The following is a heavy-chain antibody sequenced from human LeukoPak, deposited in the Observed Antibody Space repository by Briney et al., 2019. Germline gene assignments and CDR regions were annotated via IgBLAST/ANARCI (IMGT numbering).Heavy chain of an antibody. Sequence: SETLSLTCAVYGGSFSGYYWSCIRQTPGKGLEWIGEINHSGSTNYNPSLKSRLTISVDTSKNQFSPKLNSLTAADTAVYYCASFRWGVGFEYWGQGTLVTVSS. CDR3: ASFRWGVGFEY. J-gene: IGHJ4*02. V-gene: IGHV4-34*01. CDR2: INHSGST. D-gene: IGHD3-16*01. CDR1: GGSFSGYY.